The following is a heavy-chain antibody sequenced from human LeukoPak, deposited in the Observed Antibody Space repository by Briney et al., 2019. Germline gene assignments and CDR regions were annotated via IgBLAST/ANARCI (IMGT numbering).Heavy chain of an antibody. Sequence: PSETLSLTCTVSGGSISSYYWSWIRQPPGKGLEWIGYIYYSGSTYYNPSLKSRVTISVDTSKNQFSLKLSSVTAADTAVYYCAREPHYYDSSGYYPHAFDIWGQGTMVTVSS. CDR1: GGSISSYY. V-gene: IGHV4-59*12. CDR2: IYYSGST. J-gene: IGHJ3*02. D-gene: IGHD3-22*01. CDR3: AREPHYYDSSGYYPHAFDI.